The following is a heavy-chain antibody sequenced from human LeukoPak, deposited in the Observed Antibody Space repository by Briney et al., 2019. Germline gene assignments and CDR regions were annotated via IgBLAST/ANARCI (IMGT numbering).Heavy chain of an antibody. V-gene: IGHV3-30-3*01. D-gene: IGHD1-26*01. CDR1: GFTFSSYA. Sequence: PGRSLRLSCAASGFTFSSYAMHWVRQAPGKGLEWVAVISYDGSNKYYADSVKGRFTISRDNSKNTLYLQMNSLRAEDTAVYYCARDPSSGGSYSYYFDYWGQGTLVTVSS. CDR3: ARDPSSGGSYSYYFDY. J-gene: IGHJ4*02. CDR2: ISYDGSNK.